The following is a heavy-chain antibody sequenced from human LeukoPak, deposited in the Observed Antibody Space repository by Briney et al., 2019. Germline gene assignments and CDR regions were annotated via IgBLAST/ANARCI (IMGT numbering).Heavy chain of an antibody. CDR2: ISSSGSTI. V-gene: IGHV3-11*01. Sequence: GGSLRLSCAASGFTFSDYYMSWIRQAPGKGLEWVSYISSSGSTIYYADSVKGRFTISRDNAKNSLYLQMNSLRAEDTAVYYCARDGWNTVTTVPYCYYGMDVWGQGTTVTVSS. J-gene: IGHJ6*02. D-gene: IGHD4-17*01. CDR1: GFTFSDYY. CDR3: ARDGWNTVTTVPYCYYGMDV.